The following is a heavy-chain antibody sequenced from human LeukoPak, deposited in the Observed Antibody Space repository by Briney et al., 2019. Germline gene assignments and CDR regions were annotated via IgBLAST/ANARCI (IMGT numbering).Heavy chain of an antibody. CDR3: ARAAYYYDSSGYYFDY. J-gene: IGHJ4*02. CDR2: IIPILGIA. D-gene: IGHD3-22*01. CDR1: GGTFSSYT. V-gene: IGHV1-69*02. Sequence: SVKVSCKASGGTFSSYTISWVRQAPGQGLEWMGRIIPILGIANYGQKFQGRVTITADKSTSTAYMELSSLRSEDTAVYYCARAAYYYDSSGYYFDYWGRGTLVTVSS.